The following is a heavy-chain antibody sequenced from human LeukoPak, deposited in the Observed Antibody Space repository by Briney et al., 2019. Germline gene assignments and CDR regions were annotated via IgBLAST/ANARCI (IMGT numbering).Heavy chain of an antibody. CDR2: ISAYNGNT. CDR1: GYTFTSYG. V-gene: IGHV1-18*01. D-gene: IGHD1-14*01. Sequence: ASVKVSFKASGYTFTSYGISWVRQAPGQGLEWMGWISAYNGNTNYAQKLRGRVTMTTDTSTSTAYMELRSLRSDDTAVYYCAIALAGTRTDYDYWGQGTLVTVSS. J-gene: IGHJ4*02. CDR3: AIALAGTRTDYDY.